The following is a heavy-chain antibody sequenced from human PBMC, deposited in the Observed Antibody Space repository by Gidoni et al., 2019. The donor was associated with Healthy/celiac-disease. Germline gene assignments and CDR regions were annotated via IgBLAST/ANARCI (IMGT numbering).Heavy chain of an antibody. CDR3: ARQSLWFGDFYGMDV. CDR1: GGSISSYY. Sequence: QVQLQESGPGLVKPSETLSLTCTVSGGSISSYYWSWIRQPPGKGLEWIGYIYYSGSTNYNPSLKSRVTISVDTSKNQFSLKLSSVTAADTAVYYCARQSLWFGDFYGMDVWGQGTTVTVSS. D-gene: IGHD3-10*01. V-gene: IGHV4-59*08. CDR2: IYYSGST. J-gene: IGHJ6*02.